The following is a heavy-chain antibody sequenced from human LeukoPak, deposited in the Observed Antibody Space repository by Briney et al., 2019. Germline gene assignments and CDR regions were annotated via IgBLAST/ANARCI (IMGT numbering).Heavy chain of an antibody. CDR2: IIPIFGIA. CDR3: ARGGGIVVVPAAIVSLQYNWFDP. CDR1: GGTFSSYA. Sequence: ASVTVSCKASGGTFSSYAISWVRQAPGQGLEWMGRIIPIFGIANYAQKFQGRVTITADKPTSTAYMELSSLRSEDTAVYYCARGGGIVVVPAAIVSLQYNWFDPWGQGTLVTVSS. D-gene: IGHD2-2*01. J-gene: IGHJ5*02. V-gene: IGHV1-69*04.